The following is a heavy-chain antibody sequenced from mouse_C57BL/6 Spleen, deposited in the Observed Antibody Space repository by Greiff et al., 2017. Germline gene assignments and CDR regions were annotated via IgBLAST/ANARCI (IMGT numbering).Heavy chain of an antibody. CDR3: ARYGQRLGDFDY. CDR2: IRNKANGYTT. J-gene: IGHJ2*01. CDR1: GFTFTDYY. V-gene: IGHV7-3*01. Sequence: EVQGVESGGGLVQPGGSLSLSCAASGFTFTDYYMSWVRQPPGKALEWLGFIRNKANGYTTKYSASVKGRFTISRDNSQSILYLQMNALRAEDSATYYCARYGQRLGDFDYWGQGTPLTVSS. D-gene: IGHD4-1*01.